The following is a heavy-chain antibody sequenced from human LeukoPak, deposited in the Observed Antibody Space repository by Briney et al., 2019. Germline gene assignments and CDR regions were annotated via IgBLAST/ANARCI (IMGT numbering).Heavy chain of an antibody. CDR2: ISGSGGST. CDR1: GFTFSSYA. D-gene: IGHD3-10*01. Sequence: GGSLRLSCAASGFTFSSYAMSWARQAPGKGLEWVSAISGSGGSTYYADSVKGRFTISRDNSKNTLYLQMNSLRAEDTAVYYCAKDRAWFGELFFDYWGQGTLVTVSS. V-gene: IGHV3-23*01. J-gene: IGHJ4*02. CDR3: AKDRAWFGELFFDY.